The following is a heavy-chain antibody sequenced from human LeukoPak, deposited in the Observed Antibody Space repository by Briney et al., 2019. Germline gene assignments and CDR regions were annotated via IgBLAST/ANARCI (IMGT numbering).Heavy chain of an antibody. D-gene: IGHD1-26*01. CDR3: ARGASGSQPFDY. CDR1: GFTFSGYS. Sequence: GGSLRLSCAASGFTFSGYSMTWVRQAPGKGLEWVSVIYSGGSTYYADSVKGRFTISRDNSKNTLYLQMNSLRAEDTAVYYCARGASGSQPFDYWGQGTLATVSS. J-gene: IGHJ4*02. V-gene: IGHV3-66*02. CDR2: IYSGGST.